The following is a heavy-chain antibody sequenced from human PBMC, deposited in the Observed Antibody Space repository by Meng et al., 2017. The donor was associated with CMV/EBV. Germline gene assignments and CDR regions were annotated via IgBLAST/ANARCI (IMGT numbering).Heavy chain of an antibody. CDR1: GYTFTSYY. D-gene: IGHD5-18*01. CDR3: ARGYSYGSLFDY. J-gene: IGHJ4*02. CDR2: INPSGGST. Sequence: ASVKVSCKASGYTFTSYYMHWVRQAPGQGLEWMGIINPSGGSTSYAQKFQGRVTMTTDTSTSTAYMELRSLRSDDTAVYYCARGYSYGSLFDYWGQGTLVTVSS. V-gene: IGHV1-46*01.